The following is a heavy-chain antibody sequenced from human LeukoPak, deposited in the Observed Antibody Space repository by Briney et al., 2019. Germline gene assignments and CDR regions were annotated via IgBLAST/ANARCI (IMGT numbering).Heavy chain of an antibody. V-gene: IGHV3-52*01. CDR2: IKCDGSEK. CDR3: VRGRAGITMIVVVITTSVYLAFDY. CDR1: GFTFSSSW. Sequence: GGSLRLSCAASGFTFSSSWMHWVCQAPEKGLEWVADIKCDGSEKYYVDSVKGRLTISRDNAKNSLYLQVNSLRAEDMTVYYCVRGRAGITMIVVVITTSVYLAFDYWGQGTLVTVSS. J-gene: IGHJ4*02. D-gene: IGHD3-22*01.